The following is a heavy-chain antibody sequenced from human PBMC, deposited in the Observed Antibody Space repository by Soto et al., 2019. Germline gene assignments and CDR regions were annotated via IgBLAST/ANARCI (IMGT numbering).Heavy chain of an antibody. CDR1: XFTFDDYA. V-gene: IGHV3-9*01. CDR3: AKDIGRRHLPEGWAFDI. CDR2: ISWNSGSI. Sequence: EVXLXXSXGGLXXPGRSLRXXCAAXXFTFDDYAMXWXXQAPGXXXXXXXGISWNSGSIGYADSVKGRFTISRDNAKNSLYLQMNXLSAEDTALYYCAKDIGRRHLPEGWAFDIWGQGTMVTVSS. D-gene: IGHD2-15*01. J-gene: IGHJ3*02.